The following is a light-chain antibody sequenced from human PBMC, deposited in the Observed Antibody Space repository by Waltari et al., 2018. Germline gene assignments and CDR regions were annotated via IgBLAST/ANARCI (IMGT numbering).Light chain of an antibody. CDR1: QSISRN. J-gene: IGKJ1*01. V-gene: IGKV1-39*01. CDR3: QQSSSTPQT. Sequence: DIQMTQSPSSLSASVGDRVTITCRASQSISRNLNWYQQKPGKAPKIRISSASRLQSGVPSRFSGSASGTDFTLTISSLQPEDFATYYCQQSSSTPQTFGQGTKVEIK. CDR2: SAS.